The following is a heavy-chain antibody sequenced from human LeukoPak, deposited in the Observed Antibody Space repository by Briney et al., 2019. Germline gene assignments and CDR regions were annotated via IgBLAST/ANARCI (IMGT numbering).Heavy chain of an antibody. CDR3: ARHEAGEWYDFWSGYYHYGMDV. CDR2: ISAYNGNT. Sequence: ASVTVSCTASGYTFTSYGISWVRQAPGQGLEWMGWISAYNGNTNYAQKLQGRVTMTTDTSTSTAYMELRSLRSDDTAVYYCARHEAGEWYDFWSGYYHYGMDVWGQGTTVTVSS. V-gene: IGHV1-18*01. CDR1: GYTFTSYG. D-gene: IGHD3-3*01. J-gene: IGHJ6*02.